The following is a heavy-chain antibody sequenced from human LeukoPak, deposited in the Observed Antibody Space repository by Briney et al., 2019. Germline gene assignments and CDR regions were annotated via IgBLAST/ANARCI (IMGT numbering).Heavy chain of an antibody. D-gene: IGHD6-6*01. J-gene: IGHJ6*03. CDR1: GFTFDDYA. CDR2: ISWNSGSI. V-gene: IGHV3-9*03. CDR3: AKQGGAARPSYYYYYYMDV. Sequence: GGSLRLSCAASGFTFDDYAMHWVRQAPGKGLEWVSGISWNSGSIGYADSVKGRFTISRDNAKNSLYLQMNSLRAEDMALYYCAKQGGAARPSYYYYYYMDVWGKGTTVTVSS.